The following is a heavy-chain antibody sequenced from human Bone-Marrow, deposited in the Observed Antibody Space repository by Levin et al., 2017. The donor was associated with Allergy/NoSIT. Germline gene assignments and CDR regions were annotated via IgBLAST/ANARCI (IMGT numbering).Heavy chain of an antibody. CDR1: GFTFNNYA. CDR3: TKKAFGKIDY. D-gene: IGHD3-10*01. V-gene: IGHV3-23*01. CDR2: ISGRGDDT. J-gene: IGHJ4*02. Sequence: GESLKISCAASGFTFNNYAMNWVRQAPGKGLEWVSTISGRGDDTYYADSVRGRFTVSRDNSKEMLYLQMNSLRVEDTGLYFCTKKAFGKIDYWGQGAPVTVSS.